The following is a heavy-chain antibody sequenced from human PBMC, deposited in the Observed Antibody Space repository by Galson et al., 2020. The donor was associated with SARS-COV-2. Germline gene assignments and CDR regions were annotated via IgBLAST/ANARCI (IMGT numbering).Heavy chain of an antibody. Sequence: SVKVSCKASGGTFNNYTISWVRQAPGQGLEWMGRVIPILGLSNYAPKFQGRVTITADKSTSTVYMDLTGLTIGDTAVYYCARAQGDYYDPSREYTLDYAFNIWGQGTMVIVSS. CDR2: VIPILGLS. V-gene: IGHV1-69*02. D-gene: IGHD3-22*01. CDR1: GGTFNNYT. CDR3: ARAQGDYYDPSREYTLDYAFNI. J-gene: IGHJ3*02.